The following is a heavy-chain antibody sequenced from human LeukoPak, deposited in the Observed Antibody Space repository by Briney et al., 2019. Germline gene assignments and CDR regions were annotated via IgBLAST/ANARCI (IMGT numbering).Heavy chain of an antibody. D-gene: IGHD3-10*01. Sequence: GRSLRLSCKGSGVTFGDYAVTWFRQAPGKRLEWVGFVRTKTHGGAPETAASVKGRFNVSRDDSEGIAYLQMTSLTTEDTAMYYCARINFRDYRGYTWFEPWGQGTLVNVSS. CDR3: ARINFRDYRGYTWFEP. CDR2: VRTKTHGGAP. CDR1: GVTFGDYA. J-gene: IGHJ5*02. V-gene: IGHV3-49*03.